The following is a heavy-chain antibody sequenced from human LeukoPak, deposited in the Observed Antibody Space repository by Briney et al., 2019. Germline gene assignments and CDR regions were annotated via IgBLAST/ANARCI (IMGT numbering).Heavy chain of an antibody. CDR3: ARDRITMVRGVITYYYYGMDV. D-gene: IGHD3-10*01. J-gene: IGHJ6*02. CDR2: IIPIFGTA. V-gene: IGHV1-69*01. Sequence: GASVKVSCKASGGTFSSYAISWVRQAPGQGLEWMGGIIPIFGTANYAQKFQGRVTITADESTSTAYMELSSLRSEDTAVYYCARDRITMVRGVITYYYYGMDVWGQGTTVTVSS. CDR1: GGTFSSYA.